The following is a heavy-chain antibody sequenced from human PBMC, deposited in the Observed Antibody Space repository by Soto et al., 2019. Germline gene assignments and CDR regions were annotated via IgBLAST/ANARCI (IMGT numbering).Heavy chain of an antibody. D-gene: IGHD6-19*01. V-gene: IGHV4-39*01. CDR3: ARLSSGWYEDSAEYFQH. J-gene: IGHJ1*01. CDR2: IYYSGST. Sequence: QLQLQESGPGLVKPSETLSLTCTVSGGSISSSSYYWGWIRQPPGKGLEWIGSIYYSGSTYYNPSLKSRVTIAVDTSKSQFSLKLSSVTAADTAVYYCARLSSGWYEDSAEYFQHWGQGTLVTVSS. CDR1: GGSISSSSYY.